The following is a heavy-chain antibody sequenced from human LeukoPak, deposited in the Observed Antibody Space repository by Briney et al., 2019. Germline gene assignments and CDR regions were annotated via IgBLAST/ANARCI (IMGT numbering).Heavy chain of an antibody. J-gene: IGHJ4*02. D-gene: IGHD3-16*02. Sequence: GGSLRLSCAASGFTFSSYAMSWVRQAPGKGLEWVSAISGSGGSTYYADSVKGRFTISRDNSKNTLYLQMNSLRAEDTAVYYCAKDLNDYVWGSYPEADYWGQGTLVTVSS. CDR1: GFTFSSYA. CDR3: AKDLNDYVWGSYPEADY. CDR2: ISGSGGST. V-gene: IGHV3-23*01.